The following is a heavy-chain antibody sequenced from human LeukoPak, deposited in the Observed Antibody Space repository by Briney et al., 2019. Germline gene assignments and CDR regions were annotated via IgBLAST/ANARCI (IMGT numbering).Heavy chain of an antibody. CDR1: GGSISSSNW. D-gene: IGHD2-2*01. CDR2: IYHSGST. J-gene: IGHJ4*02. CDR3: ARHRRYCSSTSCSDSGYDDY. V-gene: IGHV4-4*02. Sequence: SGTLSLTCAVSGGSISSSNWWSWVRQPPGKGLEWIWEIYHSGSTNYNPSLKSRVTISVDKSKNQFSLKLSSVTAADTAVYYCARHRRYCSSTSCSDSGYDDYWGQGTLVTVSS.